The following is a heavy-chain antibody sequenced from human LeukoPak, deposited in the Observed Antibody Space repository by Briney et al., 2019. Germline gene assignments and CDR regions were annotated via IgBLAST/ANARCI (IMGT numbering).Heavy chain of an antibody. CDR2: IKQDGSEK. D-gene: IGHD2-2*01. J-gene: IGHJ4*02. CDR3: AREATYCSSTSCYYYFDY. V-gene: IGHV3-7*01. Sequence: GGSLRLSCAAFGFTFSSYWMSRVRQAPGKGLEWVANIKQDGSEKYYVDSVKGRFTISRDNAKNSLYLQMNSLRAEDTAVYYCAREATYCSSTSCYYYFDYWGQGTLVTVSS. CDR1: GFTFSSYW.